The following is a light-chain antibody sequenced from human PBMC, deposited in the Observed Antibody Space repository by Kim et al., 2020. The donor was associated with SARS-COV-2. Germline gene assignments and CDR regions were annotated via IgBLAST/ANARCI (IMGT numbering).Light chain of an antibody. CDR2: DAS. V-gene: IGKV3-15*01. CDR3: KQYNNWPPIT. Sequence: EIVMTQSPATLSVSPGERAALSCRASQNVNNKLAWYQQKPGQAPRLLIYDASTRASGIPARFIGSGSGTEFTLTIFRLQSEDFALYYCKQYNNWPPITFCQRTRLESK. J-gene: IGKJ5*01. CDR1: QNVNNK.